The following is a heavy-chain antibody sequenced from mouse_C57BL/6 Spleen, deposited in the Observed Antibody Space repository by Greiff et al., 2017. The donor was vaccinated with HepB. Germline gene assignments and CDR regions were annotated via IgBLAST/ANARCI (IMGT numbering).Heavy chain of an antibody. D-gene: IGHD3-2*02. J-gene: IGHJ3*01. V-gene: IGHV1-82*01. CDR3: ARAMGDSSGYGFAY. Sequence: QVQLQQSGPELVKPGASVKISCKASGYAFSSSWMNWVKQRPGKGLEWIGRIYPGDGDTNYNGKFKGKATLTADKSSSTAYMQLSSLTSEDSAVYFCARAMGDSSGYGFAYWGQGTLVTVSA. CDR2: IYPGDGDT. CDR1: GYAFSSSW.